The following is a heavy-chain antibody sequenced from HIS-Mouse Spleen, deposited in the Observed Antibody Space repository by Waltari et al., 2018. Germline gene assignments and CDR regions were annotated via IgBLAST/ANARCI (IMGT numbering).Heavy chain of an antibody. J-gene: IGHJ5*02. CDR2: INHSGST. D-gene: IGHD6-13*01. Sequence: QVQLQQWVAGLLKPSETRSLTCAVYGGSFSGYSWSWIRQPPGKGLEWIGEINHSGSTNYNPSLKSRVTISVDTSKNQFSLKLSSVTAADTAVYYCASRVQGQLVRWFDPWGQGTLVTVSS. V-gene: IGHV4-34*01. CDR3: ASRVQGQLVRWFDP. CDR1: GGSFSGYS.